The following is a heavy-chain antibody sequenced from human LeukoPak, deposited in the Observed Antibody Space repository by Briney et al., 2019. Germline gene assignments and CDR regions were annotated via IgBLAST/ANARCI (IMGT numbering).Heavy chain of an antibody. Sequence: ASVKVSCKASGYTFTGYYMHWVRQAPGQGLEWMGWINPNSGGTNYAQKFQGRVTMTRDTSIGTAYMELSRLRSDDTAVYYCARGGLFDTLGATSYWGQGTLVTVSS. J-gene: IGHJ4*02. D-gene: IGHD1-26*01. CDR2: INPNSGGT. CDR1: GYTFTGYY. V-gene: IGHV1-2*02. CDR3: ARGGLFDTLGATSY.